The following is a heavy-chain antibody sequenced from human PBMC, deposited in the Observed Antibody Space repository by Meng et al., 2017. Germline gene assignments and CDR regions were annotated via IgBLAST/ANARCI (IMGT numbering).Heavy chain of an antibody. CDR1: GFTFSSYA. V-gene: IGHV3-30*01. Sequence: QVQVVESGVGVVQPGRSLSLSCAASGFTFSSYAMHWVRQAPGKGLEWVAVISYDGSNKYYADSVKGRFTISRDNSKNTLYLQMNSLRAEDTAVYYCAHFDYWGQGTLVTVSS. CDR2: ISYDGSNK. CDR3: AHFDY. J-gene: IGHJ4*02.